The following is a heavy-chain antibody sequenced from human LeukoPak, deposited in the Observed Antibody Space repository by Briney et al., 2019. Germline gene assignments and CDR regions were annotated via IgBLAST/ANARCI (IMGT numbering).Heavy chain of an antibody. D-gene: IGHD4-17*01. CDR2: ISSSSSYI. CDR1: GFTFSSFS. CDR3: ARDWNDGDYVGVY. J-gene: IGHJ4*02. Sequence: SGGSLRLSCAASGFTFSSFSMNWVRQAPGKGLEWVSSISSSSSYIYYADSVKGRFTISRDNAKNSLYLQMNSLRAEDTAVYYCARDWNDGDYVGVYWGQGTLVTVSS. V-gene: IGHV3-21*01.